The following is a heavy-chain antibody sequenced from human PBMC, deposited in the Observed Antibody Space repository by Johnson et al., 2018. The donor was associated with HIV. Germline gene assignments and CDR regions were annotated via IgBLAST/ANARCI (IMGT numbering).Heavy chain of an antibody. CDR1: GLTLSRCD. CDR2: IRYDGSNK. J-gene: IGHJ3*02. V-gene: IGHV3-30*02. Sequence: QVQLVESGGGVVQPGGSLRLSCAASGLTLSRCDMHWVRQAPGKGLEWVAFIRYDGSNKYYEDSVKGRFTISRDNSKNTLYLQMGSLRAEDMAVYYCVRPAAAGRDDAFDIWGQGTMVTVSS. CDR3: VRPAAAGRDDAFDI. D-gene: IGHD6-13*01.